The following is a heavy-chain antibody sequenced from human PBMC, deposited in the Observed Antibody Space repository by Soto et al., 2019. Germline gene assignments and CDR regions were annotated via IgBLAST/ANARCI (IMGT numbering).Heavy chain of an antibody. D-gene: IGHD3-9*01. CDR3: ATDLGTYDILTPFDY. V-gene: IGHV1-24*01. CDR2: FDPEDGET. J-gene: IGHJ4*02. Sequence: ASVKVSCKVSGYTLTELSMHWVRQAPGKGLEWMGGFDPEDGETIYAQKFQGRVTMTEDTSTDTAYMELSSLRSEDTAVYYCATDLGTYDILTPFDYWGQGTLVTVSS. CDR1: GYTLTELS.